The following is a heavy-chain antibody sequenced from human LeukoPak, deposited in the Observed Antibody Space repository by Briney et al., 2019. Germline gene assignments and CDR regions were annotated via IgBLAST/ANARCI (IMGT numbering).Heavy chain of an antibody. J-gene: IGHJ4*02. CDR3: TTATIYDFWNGYFKTFDY. Sequence: PGGSLRLSCAASGFTFSGYAMSWVRQAPGKGLEWVGHIKTKTDGGTTDYAAPVKGRFTISRDDSKNTLYLQMNSLKTEDTAVYFCTTATIYDFWNGYFKTFDYWGQGTLVTVSS. CDR1: GFTFSGYA. V-gene: IGHV3-15*01. D-gene: IGHD3-3*01. CDR2: IKTKTDGGTT.